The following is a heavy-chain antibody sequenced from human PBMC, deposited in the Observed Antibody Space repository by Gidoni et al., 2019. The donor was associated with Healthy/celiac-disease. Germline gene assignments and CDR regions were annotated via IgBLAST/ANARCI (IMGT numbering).Heavy chain of an antibody. D-gene: IGHD2-2*01. J-gene: IGHJ4*02. Sequence: QVQLQLWGAGLLKPSESLSLTCAVYGGSFSGYYCSWIRQPPGKGLEWIGEINHSGSTNYNPSLKSRVTISVDTSKNQFSLKLSSVTAADTAVYYCASLYCSSTSCYDHWGQGTLVTVSS. CDR1: GGSFSGYY. CDR2: INHSGST. CDR3: ASLYCSSTSCYDH. V-gene: IGHV4-34*01.